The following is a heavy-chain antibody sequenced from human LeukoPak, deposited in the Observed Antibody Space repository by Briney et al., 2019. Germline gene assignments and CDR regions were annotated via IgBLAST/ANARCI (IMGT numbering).Heavy chain of an antibody. CDR3: AREDLVVATEI. CDR1: GFTFSSYG. J-gene: IGHJ3*02. Sequence: GGSLRLSCAASGFTFSSYGMHWVRQAPGKGLEWVAFIRYDGSNKYYADSVEGRFTISRDNSKNTLYLQMNSLRAEDTAVYYCAREDLVVATEIWGQGTMVTVSS. D-gene: IGHD3-22*01. V-gene: IGHV3-30*02. CDR2: IRYDGSNK.